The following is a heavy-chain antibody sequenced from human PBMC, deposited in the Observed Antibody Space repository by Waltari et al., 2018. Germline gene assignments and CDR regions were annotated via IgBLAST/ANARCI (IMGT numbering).Heavy chain of an antibody. CDR3: ARDRNYYDNTYYYDVFDI. CDR2: IKGEGNKE. V-gene: IGHV3-7*03. CDR1: GFTLSNYW. Sequence: EVQLVESGGGLVQPGGSLRLSCAVSGFTLSNYWMTWVRQTTGKGLEWVAKIKGEGNKEYYVASVKGRFTISRDNAKNSVFLQMNSLRVEDTAVYYCARDRNYYDNTYYYDVFDIWGQGTMVTVSS. D-gene: IGHD3-16*01. J-gene: IGHJ3*02.